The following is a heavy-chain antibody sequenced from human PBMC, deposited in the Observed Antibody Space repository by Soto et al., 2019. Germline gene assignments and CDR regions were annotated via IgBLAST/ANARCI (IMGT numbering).Heavy chain of an antibody. V-gene: IGHV3-66*01. CDR2: IYSGGST. CDR1: GFTVSSNY. J-gene: IGHJ3*02. Sequence: EVQLVESGGGLVQPGGSLRLSCAASGFTVSSNYMSWVRQAPGKGLEWVSVIYSGGSTYYADSVKGRFTISRDNSKNTLYLQMNSLRAEDTAVYYCARAPIAARPGLDAFDIWGQGTMVTVSS. CDR3: ARAPIAARPGLDAFDI. D-gene: IGHD6-6*01.